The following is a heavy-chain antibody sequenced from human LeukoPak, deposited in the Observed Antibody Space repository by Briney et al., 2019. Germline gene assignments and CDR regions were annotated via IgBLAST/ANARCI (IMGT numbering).Heavy chain of an antibody. Sequence: GGSLRLSCAASRFTFSTYSMNWVRQAPGKGLEWVSYISSTSSTIYYADSVKGRFTISRDNAKNSLYLQMNSLRAEDTAVYYCAKQGRDWLRDYYYYMDVWGKGTTVTISS. CDR2: ISSTSSTI. CDR3: AKQGRDWLRDYYYYMDV. V-gene: IGHV3-48*01. CDR1: RFTFSTYS. D-gene: IGHD3-9*01. J-gene: IGHJ6*03.